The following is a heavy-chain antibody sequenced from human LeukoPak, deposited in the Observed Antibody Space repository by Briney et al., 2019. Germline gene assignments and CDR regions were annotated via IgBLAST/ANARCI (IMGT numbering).Heavy chain of an antibody. Sequence: ASVKVSCKASGYTFTGYYMHWVRQAPGQGLEWMGWINPNCGGTNYAQKFQGRVTMTRDTSISTAYMELSRLRSDDTAVYYCARDGEDIVEVPAAIWGQGTLVTVSS. CDR1: GYTFTGYY. J-gene: IGHJ4*02. V-gene: IGHV1-2*02. CDR3: ARDGEDIVEVPAAI. CDR2: INPNCGGT. D-gene: IGHD2-2*01.